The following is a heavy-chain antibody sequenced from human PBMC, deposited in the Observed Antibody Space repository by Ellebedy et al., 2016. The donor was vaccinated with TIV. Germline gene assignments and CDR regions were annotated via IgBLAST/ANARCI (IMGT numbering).Heavy chain of an antibody. V-gene: IGHV3-30-3*01. D-gene: IGHD3-22*01. J-gene: IGHJ4*02. CDR2: ISYDGSNK. CDR3: ARGGPYDSSGYFDY. CDR1: GFTFSSYA. Sequence: GESLKISXAASGFTFSSYAMHWVRQAPGKGLEWVAVISYDGSNKYYADSVKGRFTISRDNSKNTLYLQMNSLRAEDTAVYYCARGGPYDSSGYFDYWGQGTLVTVSS.